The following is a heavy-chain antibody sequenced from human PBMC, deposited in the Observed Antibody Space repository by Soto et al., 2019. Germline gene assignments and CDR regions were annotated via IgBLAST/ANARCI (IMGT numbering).Heavy chain of an antibody. CDR2: IYHSGST. V-gene: IGHV4-30-2*01. CDR1: GGSISIGGYS. Sequence: PSETLSLTCAVSGGSISIGGYSWSWMRQPPGKGLEWIGYIYHSGSTYYNPSLKSRVTISVDRSKNQFSLKLSSVTAADTAVYYCARLVSGAGLMVPLIDYWGQGTLVTVSS. CDR3: ARLVSGAGLMVPLIDY. J-gene: IGHJ4*02. D-gene: IGHD2-8*01.